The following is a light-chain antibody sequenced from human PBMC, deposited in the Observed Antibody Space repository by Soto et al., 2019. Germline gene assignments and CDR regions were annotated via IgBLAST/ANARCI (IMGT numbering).Light chain of an antibody. V-gene: IGLV2-11*01. J-gene: IGLJ2*01. CDR3: CSYAGRGV. CDR2: DVS. CDR1: SSDVGGYNY. Sequence: QSVLTQPRSVSGSPGQSVTISCTGTSSDVGGYNYVSWYQQHPGKAPKLMIYDVSKRPSGVPDRFSSSKSGNTASLTISGLQAEDEADYYCCSYAGRGVFGGGTKLTVL.